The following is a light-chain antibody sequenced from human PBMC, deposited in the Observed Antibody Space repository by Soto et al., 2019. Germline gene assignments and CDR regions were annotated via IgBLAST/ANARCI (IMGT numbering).Light chain of an antibody. CDR1: QSVSSNY. CDR3: QQYGSSPTWT. Sequence: ESVLTQSPGTLSLSPGERATLSCRASQSVSSNYLAWYQQKPGQAPRLLIYGASTRATGIPDRFGGSGSGTDFTLTISRLEPEDSAVYYCQQYGSSPTWTFGQGTKVELK. J-gene: IGKJ1*01. CDR2: GAS. V-gene: IGKV3-20*01.